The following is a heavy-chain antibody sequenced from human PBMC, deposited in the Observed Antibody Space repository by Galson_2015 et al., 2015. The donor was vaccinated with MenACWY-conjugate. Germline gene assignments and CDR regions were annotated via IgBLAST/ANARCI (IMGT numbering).Heavy chain of an antibody. CDR2: ISNGGRRI. CDR1: GFDFSSNS. D-gene: IGHD3-10*01. CDR3: ARDSPTPYGSGAYYYYFDF. J-gene: IGHJ4*02. V-gene: IGHV3-48*01. Sequence: SLRLSCAASGFDFSSNSMTWVRQAPGKGLEWISYISNGGRRIYYADSVKGRFTISRDNSKNTLYLQMNSLRPEDTAVYYCARDSPTPYGSGAYYYYFDFWGQGTLVTVSS.